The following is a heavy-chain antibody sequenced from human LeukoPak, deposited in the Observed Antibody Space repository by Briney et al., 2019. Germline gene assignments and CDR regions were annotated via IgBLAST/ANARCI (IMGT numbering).Heavy chain of an antibody. D-gene: IGHD3-10*01. CDR2: IIPILDIA. V-gene: IGHV1-69*04. J-gene: IGHJ6*02. CDR1: GGTFSSYA. CDR3: ARDQGVIAPPPYGLDV. Sequence: SVKVSCKASGGTFSSYAISWVRQAPGQGLEWMGRIIPILDIANYAQTFQGGVTITADKSTSTAYIELSSLSSEDTAVYYCARDQGVIAPPPYGLDVWGQGTTVTVSS.